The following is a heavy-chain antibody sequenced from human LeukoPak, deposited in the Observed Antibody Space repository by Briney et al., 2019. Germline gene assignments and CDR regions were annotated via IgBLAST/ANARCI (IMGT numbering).Heavy chain of an antibody. CDR1: GGSISSYY. D-gene: IGHD3-10*01. J-gene: IGHJ4*02. CDR3: ARHTPGSPADY. Sequence: SETLSLTCTVSGGSISSYYWSWIRQPPGKGLEWIGYIYYSGSTNYNPSLKSRVTISVDTSKNQFSPKLSSVTAADTAVYYCARHTPGSPADYWGQGTLVTVSS. CDR2: IYYSGST. V-gene: IGHV4-59*08.